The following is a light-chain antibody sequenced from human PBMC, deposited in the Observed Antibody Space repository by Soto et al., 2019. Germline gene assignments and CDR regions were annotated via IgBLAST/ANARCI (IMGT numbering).Light chain of an antibody. Sequence: DIQMTQSPSSRPASVGDTVTITFRASQSISSDVNWYQHKPGKAANLLISAASSLQSGVPSRFSGSGSGTDFTLTISSLQPEDFATYYCQQSYSTPPTFGQGTQV. CDR2: AAS. V-gene: IGKV1-39*01. CDR3: QQSYSTPPT. CDR1: QSISSD. J-gene: IGKJ1*01.